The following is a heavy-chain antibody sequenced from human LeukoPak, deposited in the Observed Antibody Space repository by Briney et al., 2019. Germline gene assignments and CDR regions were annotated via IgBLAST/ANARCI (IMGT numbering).Heavy chain of an antibody. Sequence: GGSLRLSCAASGFTFSSYAMSWVRHAPGKGLGLVSAISGSGGSTYYADSVKSRFTISRDNSKNTLYLQMNSLRAEDTAVYYCAKALIAAAGKGEFDTWGQGTLVTVSS. CDR2: ISGSGGST. V-gene: IGHV3-23*01. CDR1: GFTFSSYA. D-gene: IGHD6-13*01. CDR3: AKALIAAAGKGEFDT. J-gene: IGHJ4*02.